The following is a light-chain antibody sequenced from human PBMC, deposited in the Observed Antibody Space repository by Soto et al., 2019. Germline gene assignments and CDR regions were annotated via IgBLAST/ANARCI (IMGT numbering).Light chain of an antibody. CDR2: KVS. Sequence: DIVLTQTPLSSPVTLGQPASISCRSSQSLVHSDGNTYLSWCHQRPGQPPRLLIDKVSNRFSGVSDRFRGSGAETDFTLKISRVEAEDVGIYFCMQATQYRPDTFGQRTKLEIK. J-gene: IGKJ2*01. CDR1: QSLVHSDGNTY. CDR3: MQATQYRPDT. V-gene: IGKV2-24*01.